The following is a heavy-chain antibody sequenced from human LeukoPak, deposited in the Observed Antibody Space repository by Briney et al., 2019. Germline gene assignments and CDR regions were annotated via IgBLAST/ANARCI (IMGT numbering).Heavy chain of an antibody. Sequence: PSETLSLTCAVSGASISSSNWWSWVRHPPGQGLEWIGEIYHSGSTNYNPSLKSRVTISVDKSKNQCSLKLSSVTAADTAVYYCARDGDYADYWGQGTLVTVSS. CDR1: GASISSSNW. V-gene: IGHV4-4*02. CDR3: ARDGDYADY. D-gene: IGHD2-15*01. J-gene: IGHJ4*02. CDR2: IYHSGST.